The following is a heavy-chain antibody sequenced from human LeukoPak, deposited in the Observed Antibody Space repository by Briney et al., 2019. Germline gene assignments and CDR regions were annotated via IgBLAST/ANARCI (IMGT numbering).Heavy chain of an antibody. J-gene: IGHJ3*02. Sequence: GSLRLSCAASGINFSNYALSWVRQGPGKGLEWVSAMSGSGGSTYYADSVKGRFTISRDNSKNTLFLQMNSLRAEDTAIYYCAKDKEYSNSPRAFDIWGQGTMVTVSS. V-gene: IGHV3-23*01. CDR2: MSGSGGST. CDR1: GINFSNYA. D-gene: IGHD6-6*01. CDR3: AKDKEYSNSPRAFDI.